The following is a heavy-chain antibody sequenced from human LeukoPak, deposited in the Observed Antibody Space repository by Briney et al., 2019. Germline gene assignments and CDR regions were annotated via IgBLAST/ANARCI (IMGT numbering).Heavy chain of an antibody. CDR3: ARGAPASGPLRYFDWPPDY. V-gene: IGHV3-48*03. Sequence: GGSLRLSCAASGFTFSSYEMNWVRQAPGKGLEWVSYISSSGSTIYYADSVKGRFTISRDNAKNSLYLQMNSLRAEDTAVYYCARGAPASGPLRYFDWPPDYWGQGTLVTVSS. J-gene: IGHJ4*02. CDR1: GFTFSSYE. D-gene: IGHD3-9*01. CDR2: ISSSGSTI.